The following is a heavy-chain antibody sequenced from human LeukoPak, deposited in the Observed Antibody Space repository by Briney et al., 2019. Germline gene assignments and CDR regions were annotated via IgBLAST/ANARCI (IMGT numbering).Heavy chain of an antibody. CDR3: AKRGIVIRGVLIIGFHKEAYYFDY. J-gene: IGHJ4*02. D-gene: IGHD3-10*01. CDR2: ISESGGST. V-gene: IGHV3-23*01. CDR1: GITLSNYA. Sequence: GGSLRLSRVVSGITLSNYAMSWVRQAPGKGLEWVSGISESGGSTKYADSVKGRFTISRDNSLNTVYLQMNSLRAEDTAVYFCAKRGIVIRGVLIIGFHKEAYYFDYWGQGILVTVSS.